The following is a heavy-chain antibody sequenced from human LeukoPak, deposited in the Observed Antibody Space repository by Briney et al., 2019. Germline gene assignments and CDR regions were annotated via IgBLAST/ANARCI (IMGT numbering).Heavy chain of an antibody. D-gene: IGHD6-13*01. J-gene: IGHJ5*02. V-gene: IGHV1-18*01. Sequence: ASVKVSCKASGYTFTSYGISWVRQAPGQGLEWMGWISAYNGNTNYAQKLQGRVTMTTDTSTSTAYMELRSLRSDDTAVYYCARHVGEIEGGSSRNWFDPWGQGTLVTVSS. CDR1: GYTFTSYG. CDR2: ISAYNGNT. CDR3: ARHVGEIEGGSSRNWFDP.